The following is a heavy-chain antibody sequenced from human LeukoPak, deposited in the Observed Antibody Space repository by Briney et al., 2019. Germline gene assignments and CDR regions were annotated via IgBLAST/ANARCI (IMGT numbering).Heavy chain of an antibody. CDR3: AKHITVAGTSWYIDY. CDR1: GFTVSSNY. CDR2: IYSGGST. D-gene: IGHD4-11*01. V-gene: IGHV3-53*01. Sequence: QPGGSLRLSCAASGFTVSSNYMSWVRQAPGKGLEWVSVIYSGGSTYYADSVKGRFTISRDNSKNTLYLQMNSLRAEDTAVYYCAKHITVAGTSWYIDYWGQGTLVTVSS. J-gene: IGHJ4*02.